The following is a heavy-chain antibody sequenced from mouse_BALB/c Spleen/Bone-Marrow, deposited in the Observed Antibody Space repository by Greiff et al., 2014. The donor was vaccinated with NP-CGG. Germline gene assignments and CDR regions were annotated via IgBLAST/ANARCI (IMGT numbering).Heavy chain of an antibody. CDR3: ARPYYGNYDAMDY. V-gene: IGHV1-14*01. D-gene: IGHD2-10*01. Sequence: KKKNKKGKEGMGRSNPYNDGTKYNEKFKGKATLTSDKSSSTAYMELSSLTSEDSAVYYCARPYYGNYDAMDYWGQGTSVTVSS. CDR2: SNPYNDGT. J-gene: IGHJ4*01.